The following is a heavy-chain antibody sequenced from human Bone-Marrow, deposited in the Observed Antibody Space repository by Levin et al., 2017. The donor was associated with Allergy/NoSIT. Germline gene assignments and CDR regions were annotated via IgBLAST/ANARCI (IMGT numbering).Heavy chain of an antibody. V-gene: IGHV3-23*01. Sequence: GESLKISCAASGFTFSSYAMSWVRQAPGKGLEWVSGISGSGGSTYYADSVKGRFTISRDNFKNTLYLQMNSLRAEDTAVYYCAKGLSGYCSGGSCSSFHHWGQGTLVTVSS. CDR3: AKGLSGYCSGGSCSSFHH. CDR1: GFTFSSYA. CDR2: ISGSGGST. D-gene: IGHD2-15*01. J-gene: IGHJ1*01.